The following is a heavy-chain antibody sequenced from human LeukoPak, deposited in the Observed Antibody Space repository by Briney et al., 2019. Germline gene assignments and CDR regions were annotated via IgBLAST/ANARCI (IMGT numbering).Heavy chain of an antibody. CDR3: AREKGDSGSYSDYFDY. J-gene: IGHJ4*02. CDR2: ISYDGSNK. V-gene: IGHV3-30*04. Sequence: PGGSLRLSCAASGFTFSSYAMHWVRQAPGKGLEWVAVISYDGSNKYYADSVKGRFTISRDNSKNTLYLQMNSLRAEDTAVYYCAREKGDSGSYSDYFDYWGQGTLVTVSS. D-gene: IGHD1-26*01. CDR1: GFTFSSYA.